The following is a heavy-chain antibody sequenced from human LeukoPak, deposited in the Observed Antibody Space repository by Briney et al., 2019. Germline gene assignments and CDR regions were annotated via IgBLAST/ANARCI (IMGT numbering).Heavy chain of an antibody. J-gene: IGHJ5*02. Sequence: GASVKVSCKASVYTFTSYDINWVRQATGQGLEWMGWMNPNSGNTGYAQKFQGRVTMTRNTSISTAYMELSSLRSEDTAVYYCARGVAVAGTGTLWFDPWGQGTLVTVSS. D-gene: IGHD6-19*01. CDR3: ARGVAVAGTGTLWFDP. CDR2: MNPNSGNT. V-gene: IGHV1-8*01. CDR1: VYTFTSYD.